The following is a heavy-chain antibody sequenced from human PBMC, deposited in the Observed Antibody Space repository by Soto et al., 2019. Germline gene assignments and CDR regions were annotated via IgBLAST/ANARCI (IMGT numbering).Heavy chain of an antibody. CDR3: AKETATGGGAFDI. CDR2: ILVDGRT. D-gene: IGHD2-8*02. V-gene: IGHV3-23*01. J-gene: IGHJ3*02. Sequence: GGSLRLSCAASGFICSSYDMSWVRQAPGKGLEWVSTILVDGRTFYVDSVKGRFTISRDSSKNTVYLQMNSLTAGDTALYYCAKETATGGGAFDICGEGTMVPVSS. CDR1: GFICSSYD.